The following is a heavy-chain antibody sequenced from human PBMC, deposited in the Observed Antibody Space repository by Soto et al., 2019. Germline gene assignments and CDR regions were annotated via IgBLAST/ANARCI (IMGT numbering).Heavy chain of an antibody. D-gene: IGHD2-2*02. CDR1: GFTFSSYS. J-gene: IGHJ6*02. CDR2: ISSSSSYI. CDR3: ARDLGSTINQLLYPNLSYGMDV. Sequence: GGSLRLSCAASGFTFSSYSMNWVRQAPGKGLEWVSSISSSSSYIYYADSVKGRFTISRDNAKNSLYLQMNSLRAEDTAVYYCARDLGSTINQLLYPNLSYGMDVWGQGTTVTVSS. V-gene: IGHV3-21*01.